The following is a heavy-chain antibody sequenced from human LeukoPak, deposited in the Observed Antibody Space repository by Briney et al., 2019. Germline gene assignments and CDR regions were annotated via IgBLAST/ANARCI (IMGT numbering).Heavy chain of an antibody. J-gene: IGHJ4*02. Sequence: GGSLRLSCAASGFTFSSYAMSWVRQAPGKGLEWVSAISGSGGSTYYADSVKGRFTISRDNSKNTLYLQMNSLRAEDTAVYYCATALRGRLRVGYWGQGTLVTVSS. CDR3: ATALRGRLRVGY. CDR2: ISGSGGST. D-gene: IGHD3-3*01. CDR1: GFTFSSYA. V-gene: IGHV3-23*01.